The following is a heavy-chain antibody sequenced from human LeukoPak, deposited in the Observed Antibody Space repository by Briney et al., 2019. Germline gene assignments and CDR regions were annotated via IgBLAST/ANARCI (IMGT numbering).Heavy chain of an antibody. D-gene: IGHD5-18*01. J-gene: IGHJ6*03. Sequence: PSETLSLTCAVSGGSISSGGYSWSWIRQPPGKGLEWIGYIYYSGSTYYNPSLKSRVTISVDTSKNQFSLKLSSVTAADTAVYYCARSLYSYGWGFNYYYYMDVWGKGTTVTISS. CDR1: GGSISSGGYS. CDR3: ARSLYSYGWGFNYYYYMDV. CDR2: IYYSGST. V-gene: IGHV4-30-4*07.